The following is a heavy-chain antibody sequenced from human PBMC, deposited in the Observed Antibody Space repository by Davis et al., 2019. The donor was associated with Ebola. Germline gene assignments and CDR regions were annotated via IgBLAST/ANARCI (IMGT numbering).Heavy chain of an antibody. D-gene: IGHD6-19*01. CDR1: GGYIGSYY. V-gene: IGHV4-59*08. CDR2: IYYIGKK. J-gene: IGHJ5*02. Sequence: MPSETLSLTCTVSGGYIGSYYWSWIRQPPGKGLEWIGYIYYIGKKNYNPSLESRVTISADTSKNQFSLRLRSVTAADTAVYYCARHAPHSGGWYLAWLDPWGQGTVVTVSS. CDR3: ARHAPHSGGWYLAWLDP.